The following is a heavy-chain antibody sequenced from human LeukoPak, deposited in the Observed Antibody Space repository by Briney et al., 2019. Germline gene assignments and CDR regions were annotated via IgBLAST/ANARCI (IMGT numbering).Heavy chain of an antibody. CDR3: AGITMIVVT. CDR2: IRDNGSTR. Sequence: SGGSLRLSCAASGFSFSRYGLHWVRQAPGKGLEWMAFIRDNGSTRYYADSVKGRFTISRDNSKNTLYLQMNSLRAEDTAVYYCAGITMIVVTWGKGTTVTVSS. V-gene: IGHV3-30*02. J-gene: IGHJ6*04. CDR1: GFSFSRYG. D-gene: IGHD3-22*01.